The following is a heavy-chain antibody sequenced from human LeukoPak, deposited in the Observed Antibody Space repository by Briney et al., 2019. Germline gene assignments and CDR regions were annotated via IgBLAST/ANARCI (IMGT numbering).Heavy chain of an antibody. V-gene: IGHV1-2*02. CDR3: ARVLFYSSGNKSNRVDY. CDR1: GYTFTGYY. Sequence: ASVKVSCKASGYTFTGYYIHWVRQAPGQGLEWMGWINPNSGGTNNAQKFQGRVTMTRDTSISTAYVELSRLRSDDTAVYYCARVLFYSSGNKSNRVDYWGQGTLVTVSS. J-gene: IGHJ4*02. D-gene: IGHD6-19*01. CDR2: INPNSGGT.